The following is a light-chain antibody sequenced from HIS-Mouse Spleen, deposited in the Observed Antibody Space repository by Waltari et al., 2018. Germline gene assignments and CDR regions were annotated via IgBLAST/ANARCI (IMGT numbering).Light chain of an antibody. V-gene: IGLV3-25*03. Sequence: SYELTQPPSVSVSPGQTARITCSGDALPKQYAYWYQQKPGQAPRLGVYKDSERPSGIPERVAGSSSGTTVTLTISGVQAEDEADYYCQSADSSGTYVVFGGGTKLTVL. CDR3: QSADSSGTYVV. CDR1: ALPKQY. J-gene: IGLJ2*01. CDR2: KDS.